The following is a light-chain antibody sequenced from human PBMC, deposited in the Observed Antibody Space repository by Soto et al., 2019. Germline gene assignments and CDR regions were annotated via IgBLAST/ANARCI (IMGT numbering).Light chain of an antibody. CDR2: AAS. J-gene: IGKJ3*01. Sequence: DIQMTQSPSSLSASVGDRVTITCRASQSISSYLNWYQQKPGKAPGLLIYAASTLQSGVPSRFSASGSGTDFTLTISSLQPEDFATYYCQQDLRPPLTFGPGTKVDNK. V-gene: IGKV1-39*01. CDR1: QSISSY. CDR3: QQDLRPPLT.